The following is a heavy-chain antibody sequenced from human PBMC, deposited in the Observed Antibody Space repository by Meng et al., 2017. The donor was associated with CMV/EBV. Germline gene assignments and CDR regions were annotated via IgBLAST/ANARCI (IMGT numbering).Heavy chain of an antibody. CDR3: ARDLPGGWFDP. J-gene: IGHJ5*02. Sequence: SETLSLTCTVSGVSISSYYWSWIRQPPGKGLEWIGYIYYSGSTNYNPSLKSRVTISVDTSKNQFSLKLSSVTAADTAVYYCARDLPGGWFDPWGQGTLVTVSS. V-gene: IGHV4-59*01. CDR1: GVSISSYY. CDR2: IYYSGST. D-gene: IGHD1-14*01.